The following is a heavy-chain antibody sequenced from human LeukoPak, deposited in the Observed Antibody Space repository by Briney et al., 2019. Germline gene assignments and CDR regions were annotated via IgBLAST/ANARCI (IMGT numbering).Heavy chain of an antibody. J-gene: IGHJ6*03. V-gene: IGHV1-2*04. CDR1: GYTFTGYY. CDR2: INPNSGGT. CDR3: ARGIPDYYHYMDV. Sequence: ASVKVSCKASGYTFTGYYMHWVRQAPGQGLEWMGWINPNSGGTNYAQKFQGWVTMTRDTSISTAYMELSRLRSEDTAVYYCARGIPDYYHYMDVWGKETTVTVSS.